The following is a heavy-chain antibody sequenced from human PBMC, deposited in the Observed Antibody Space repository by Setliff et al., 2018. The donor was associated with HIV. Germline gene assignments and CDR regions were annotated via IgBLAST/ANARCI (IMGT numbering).Heavy chain of an antibody. D-gene: IGHD3-3*01. V-gene: IGHV4-39*01. CDR2: IYYSGNS. Sequence: SETLSLTCTVSGGSISSSSHHWSWIRQTPGKGLEWIGSIYYSGNSYYNPSLQSRVNISVDTSKNPFSLKLNSVSASDTAVYYCPTRGSSGDPWSGSHYLYYFDCWGEGTLVTVSS. CDR3: PTRGSSGDPWSGSHYLYYFDC. J-gene: IGHJ4*02. CDR1: GGSISSSSHH.